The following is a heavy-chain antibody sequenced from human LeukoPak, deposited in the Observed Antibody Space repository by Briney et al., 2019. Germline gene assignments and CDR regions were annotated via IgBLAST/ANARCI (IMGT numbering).Heavy chain of an antibody. Sequence: SETLSLTCTVSTYSISSGYYWGWIRQPPGKGLEWIGNIYHNGNTYYNPSLKSRVTMSVDTSKNQFSLKLSSVTAADTAVYYCARDRIAASDAFDIWGQGTMVTVSS. J-gene: IGHJ3*02. D-gene: IGHD6-6*01. CDR2: IYHNGNT. V-gene: IGHV4-38-2*02. CDR1: TYSISSGYY. CDR3: ARDRIAASDAFDI.